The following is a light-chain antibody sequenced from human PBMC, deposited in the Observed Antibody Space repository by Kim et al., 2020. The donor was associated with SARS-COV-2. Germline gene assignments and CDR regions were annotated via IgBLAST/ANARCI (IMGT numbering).Light chain of an antibody. CDR2: GKN. CDR1: SLRSYY. CDR3: NSRDSNDNVV. V-gene: IGLV3-19*01. Sequence: AFGQAVRITCQGDSLRSYYATWYQQKPGQAPIVVIYGKNNRPSGIPDRFSGSSSGNTASLTITRTQAGDEADYYCNSRDSNDNVVFGGGTQLTVL. J-gene: IGLJ3*02.